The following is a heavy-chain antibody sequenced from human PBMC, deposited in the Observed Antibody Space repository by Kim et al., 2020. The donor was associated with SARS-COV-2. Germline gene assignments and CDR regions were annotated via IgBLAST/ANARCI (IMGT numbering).Heavy chain of an antibody. J-gene: IGHJ4*02. CDR3: ARGSSSWLN. D-gene: IGHD6-13*01. CDR2: GCH. V-gene: IGHV4-61*02. Sequence: GCHDSNPPPKSRVTISVDTSKNQFSLKLSSVTAADTAVYYCARGSSSWLNWGQGTLVTVSS.